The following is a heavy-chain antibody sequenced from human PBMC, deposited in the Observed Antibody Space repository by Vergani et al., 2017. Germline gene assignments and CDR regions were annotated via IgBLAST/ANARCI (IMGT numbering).Heavy chain of an antibody. CDR2: MYHSGST. CDR3: AREYSSSVGFLAY. CDR1: GDAISRDTYS. V-gene: IGHV4-30-2*01. J-gene: IGHJ4*02. D-gene: IGHD6-6*01. Sequence: QLQLQESDSRLVNPSQTLSLTCTLSGDAISRDTYSWNWVRQPPGKELEWIGYMYHSGSTNYNPSLETRVTISGDTSKNQFSLKLRSVTAADTAVYYCAREYSSSVGFLAYWGQGTLVTVSS.